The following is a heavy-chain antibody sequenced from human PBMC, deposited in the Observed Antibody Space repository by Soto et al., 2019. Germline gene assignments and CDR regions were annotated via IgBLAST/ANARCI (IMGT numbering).Heavy chain of an antibody. CDR1: GFPFSDYY. Sequence: GGSLRLSCATSGFPFSDYYMSWIRQAPGKGLEWLSHISPKSTYRNYADSVKGRFTISRDNTKSSLFLQMNSLGVEDTAVYYCARGGGGGLFEHWGQGVLVTVSS. CDR2: ISPKSTYR. D-gene: IGHD2-21*01. J-gene: IGHJ4*02. V-gene: IGHV3-11*06. CDR3: ARGGGGGLFEH.